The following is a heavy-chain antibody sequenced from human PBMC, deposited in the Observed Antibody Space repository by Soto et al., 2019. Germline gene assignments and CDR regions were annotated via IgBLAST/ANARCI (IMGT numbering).Heavy chain of an antibody. CDR1: GYTFTSYA. D-gene: IGHD3-10*01. V-gene: IGHV1-3*01. CDR2: INAGNGNT. CDR3: ARDAGEEYYYGSGSLDY. J-gene: IGHJ4*02. Sequence: QVQLVQSGAEVKKPGASVKVSCKASGYTFTSYAMHWVRQAPGQRLEWMGWINAGNGNTKYSQKFQGRVTITRDTSASTAYMELSSLRSEDTAVYYCARDAGEEYYYGSGSLDYWGQGTLVTVSS.